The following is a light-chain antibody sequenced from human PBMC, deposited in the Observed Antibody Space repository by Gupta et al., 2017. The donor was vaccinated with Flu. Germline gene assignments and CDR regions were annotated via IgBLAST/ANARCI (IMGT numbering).Light chain of an antibody. Sequence: DIQMTQSPSTLSASVGDRVTITCRASQSISSWLAWYQQKPGKAPKLLIYKASRVESGVPSRFSGSGSGTEFTLTISSLQPDDFATYYCQQDNTSSYIFGQGTKMEIK. CDR1: QSISSW. CDR2: KAS. CDR3: QQDNTSSYI. V-gene: IGKV1-5*03. J-gene: IGKJ2*01.